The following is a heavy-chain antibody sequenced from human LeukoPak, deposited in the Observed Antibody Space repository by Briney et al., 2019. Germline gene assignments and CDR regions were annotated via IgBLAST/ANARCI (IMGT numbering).Heavy chain of an antibody. CDR2: ISPNSGGT. CDR3: ARAMTAQESYFDY. D-gene: IGHD5-18*01. Sequence: ASVKVSCKASGYPFTSYYIHWVRQPPGQGLEWMGWISPNSGGTNYAQKFQDRVTMSRDTSINTASMELSRLRSDDTAVYYCARAMTAQESYFDYWGQGTLVTVSS. V-gene: IGHV1-2*02. J-gene: IGHJ4*02. CDR1: GYPFTSYY.